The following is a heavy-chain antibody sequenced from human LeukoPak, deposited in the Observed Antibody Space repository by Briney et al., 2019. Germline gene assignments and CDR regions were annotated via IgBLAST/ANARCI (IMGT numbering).Heavy chain of an antibody. D-gene: IGHD5-24*01. CDR2: SPYNGNT. Sequence: ASVKVYCKASGYTFTSYGISWVRQAPGQGLEWMGWSPYNGNTNYAQKLQGRVTMTTDTSTSTAYMELSSLRSEDTAVYYCARGKEGRWLQSPGYWGQGTLVTVSS. CDR1: GYTFTSYG. J-gene: IGHJ4*02. CDR3: ARGKEGRWLQSPGY. V-gene: IGHV1-18*01.